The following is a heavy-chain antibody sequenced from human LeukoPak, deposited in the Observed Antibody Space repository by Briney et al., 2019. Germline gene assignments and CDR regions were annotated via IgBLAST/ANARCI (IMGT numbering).Heavy chain of an antibody. CDR3: ARDIRSGSYYPPPLDY. V-gene: IGHV1-8*02. D-gene: IGHD1-26*01. CDR2: MNPNSGNT. Sequence: ASVKVSCKASGYTFTSYDINWVRQATGQGLEWMGWMNPNSGNTGYAQKFQGRVTMTRDTSTSTVYMELSSLRSEDTAVYYCARDIRSGSYYPPPLDYWGQGTLVTVSS. J-gene: IGHJ4*02. CDR1: GYTFTSYD.